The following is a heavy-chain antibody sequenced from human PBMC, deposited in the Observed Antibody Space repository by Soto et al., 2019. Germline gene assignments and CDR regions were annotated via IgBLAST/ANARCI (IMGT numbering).Heavy chain of an antibody. J-gene: IGHJ6*02. CDR2: IYSGGST. V-gene: IGHV3-53*01. CDR3: ARDCSGGGCSSYYYFAMDV. Sequence: GGSLRLSCAASGLSVSSNYMSWVRQAPGKGLEWVSVIYSGGSTFYADSVKGRFTISRDNSKNTLFLQMNSVRAEDSAVYYCARDCSGGGCSSYYYFAMDVWGQGTTVTSP. D-gene: IGHD2-15*01. CDR1: GLSVSSNY.